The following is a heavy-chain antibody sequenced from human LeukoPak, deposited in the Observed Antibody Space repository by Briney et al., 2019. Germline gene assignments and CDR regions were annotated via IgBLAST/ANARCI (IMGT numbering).Heavy chain of an antibody. V-gene: IGHV4-59*01. J-gene: IGHJ3*02. CDR3: ARDLADILTGSLHAFDI. CDR1: GGSISSYY. CDR2: TYYSGST. D-gene: IGHD3-9*01. Sequence: SETLSLTCTVSGGSISSYYWSWIRQPPGKGLEWIGYTYYSGSTNYNPSLKSRVTISVETSKNEFSLKLRSVTAADTAVYYCARDLADILTGSLHAFDIWGQGTMVTVSS.